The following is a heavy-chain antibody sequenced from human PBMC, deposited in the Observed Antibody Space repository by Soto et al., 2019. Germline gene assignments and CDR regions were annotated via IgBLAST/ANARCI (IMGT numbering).Heavy chain of an antibody. Sequence: GGSLRLSCAASGFTFSTYAMSLVRQSPGKGLEWVSAISVSGGSTYYADSVKGRFTISRDNSKNTLYLQMNSLRAEDTAVYYCAKGSYCTKCICSNYWGQGHXFTVS. D-gene: IGHD2-8*01. CDR1: GFTFSTYA. CDR3: AKGSYCTKCICSNY. CDR2: ISVSGGST. V-gene: IGHV3-23*01. J-gene: IGHJ4*02.